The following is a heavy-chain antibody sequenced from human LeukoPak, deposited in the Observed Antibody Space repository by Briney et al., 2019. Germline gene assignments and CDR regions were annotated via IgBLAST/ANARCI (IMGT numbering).Heavy chain of an antibody. CDR1: GFTFNNYG. V-gene: IGHV3-23*01. D-gene: IGHD5-24*01. CDR2: ISGSGGNT. Sequence: PGGSLRLSCAASGFTFNNYGMSWVRQAPGKGLEWVSAISGSGGNTYNADSVKGRFTISRDNSKNTLSLQVNSLRAEDTAVYYCARDTWLQSGYYFDYWGQGALVTVSS. J-gene: IGHJ4*02. CDR3: ARDTWLQSGYYFDY.